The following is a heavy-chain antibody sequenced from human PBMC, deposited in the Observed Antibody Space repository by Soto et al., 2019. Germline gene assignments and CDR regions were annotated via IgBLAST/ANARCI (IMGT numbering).Heavy chain of an antibody. CDR2: ISAYKGNT. V-gene: IGHV1-18*01. CDR1: GYTFTSYG. Sequence: GASVKVSCKASGYTFTSYGISWVRQAPGQGLEWMGWISAYKGNTNYAQKLQGRVTMTTDTSTSTAYMELRSLRSDDTAMYYCARGPHNDYSKYWGSSYGMDVWGQGTTVTVSS. D-gene: IGHD4-4*01. J-gene: IGHJ6*02. CDR3: ARGPHNDYSKYWGSSYGMDV.